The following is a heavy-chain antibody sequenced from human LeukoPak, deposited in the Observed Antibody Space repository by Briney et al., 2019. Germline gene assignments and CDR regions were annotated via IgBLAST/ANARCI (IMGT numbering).Heavy chain of an antibody. J-gene: IGHJ4*02. CDR2: IYYSGST. V-gene: IGHV4-39*01. CDR3: ARHYPATSPAYYYDSSGYPDY. Sequence: PSETLSLTCTVSGGSISSGDYYWSWIRQPPGKGLEWIGSIYYSGSTYYNPSLKSRVTISVDTSKNQFFLKLSSVTAADTAVYYCARHYPATSPAYYYDSSGYPDYWGQGTLVTVSS. D-gene: IGHD3-22*01. CDR1: GGSISSGDYY.